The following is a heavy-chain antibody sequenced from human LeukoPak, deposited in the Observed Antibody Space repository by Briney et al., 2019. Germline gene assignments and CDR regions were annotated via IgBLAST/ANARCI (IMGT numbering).Heavy chain of an antibody. CDR3: ARERYCSSTSCYTRYYYYYYGMDV. CDR2: IYYSGST. D-gene: IGHD2-2*02. CDR1: GGSISSGDYY. V-gene: IGHV4-30-4*01. J-gene: IGHJ6*02. Sequence: SETLSLTCTVSGGSISSGDYYWSWIRQPPGKGLEWIGYIYYSGSTYYNPSLKSRVTISVDTSKNQFSLKLSSVTAAVTAVYYCARERYCSSTSCYTRYYYYYYGMDVWGQGTTVTVSS.